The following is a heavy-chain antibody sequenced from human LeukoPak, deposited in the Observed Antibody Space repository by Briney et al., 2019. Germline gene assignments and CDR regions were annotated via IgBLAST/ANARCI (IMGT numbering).Heavy chain of an antibody. D-gene: IGHD1-26*01. CDR3: ATMRGNYASFFDY. J-gene: IGHJ4*02. CDR1: GFTFSNYE. Sequence: PGGXXRLSCAASGFTFSNYEMNWVRQAPGKGLEWVSYISSSGITIRYADSVKDRFTISRDNAKSSLYLQMNSLRAEDTAVYYCATMRGNYASFFDYWGQGTLVTVSS. CDR2: ISSSGITI. V-gene: IGHV3-48*03.